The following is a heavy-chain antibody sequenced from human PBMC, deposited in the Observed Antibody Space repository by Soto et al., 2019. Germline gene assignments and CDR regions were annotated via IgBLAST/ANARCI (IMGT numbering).Heavy chain of an antibody. V-gene: IGHV3-9*01. D-gene: IGHD3-22*01. J-gene: IGHJ4*02. CDR2: ISWNSGSI. Sequence: EVQLVESGGGLVQPGRSLRLSCAASGFTFDDYAMHWVRQAPGKGLEWVSGISWNSGSIGYADSVKGRFTISRDNAKNSLYLQMNSLRAEDTALYYCAKRAYYDSSGYPSYFDYWGQGTLVTVSS. CDR1: GFTFDDYA. CDR3: AKRAYYDSSGYPSYFDY.